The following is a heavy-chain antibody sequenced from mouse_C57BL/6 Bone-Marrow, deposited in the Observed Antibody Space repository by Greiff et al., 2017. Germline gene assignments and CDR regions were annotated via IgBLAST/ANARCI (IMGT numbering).Heavy chain of an antibody. CDR2: INPSSGYT. Sequence: QVQLQQSGAELAKPGASVKLSCKASGYTFTSYWMHWVNQRPGKGLEWIGYINPSSGYTKYNQKFKDKATLTADKSSSTAYMQLSSLTNEDSAVDYGARYCFDYWGQGTTLTVTA. CDR1: GYTFTSYW. CDR3: ARYCFDY. V-gene: IGHV1-7*01. J-gene: IGHJ2*01.